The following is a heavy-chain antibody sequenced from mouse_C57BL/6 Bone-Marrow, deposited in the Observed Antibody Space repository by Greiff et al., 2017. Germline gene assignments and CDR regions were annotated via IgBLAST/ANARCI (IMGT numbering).Heavy chain of an antibody. CDR2: IYPGDGDT. Sequence: VQLQESGPELVKPGASVKISCKASGYAFSSSWMNWVKQRPGKGLEWIGRIYPGDGDTNYNGKFKGKATLTADKSSSTAYMQLSSLTSEDSAVYYCAGWLLLLRSFYGMDYWGQGTSVTVSA. V-gene: IGHV1-82*01. CDR3: AGWLLLLRSFYGMDY. J-gene: IGHJ4*01. D-gene: IGHD1-1*01. CDR1: GYAFSSSW.